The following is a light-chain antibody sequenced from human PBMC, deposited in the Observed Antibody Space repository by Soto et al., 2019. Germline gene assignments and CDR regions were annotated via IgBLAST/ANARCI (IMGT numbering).Light chain of an antibody. CDR1: NSDLGTYNL. V-gene: IGLV2-23*02. CDR3: CSYVGSTYV. Sequence: QSVLTQPASVSGSPGQSITISCTGTNSDLGTYNLVSWYQQHPGKAPKTIIYEVTKRPSGVSKRFSGSKSGNTASLTISGLQAEDEADYYCCSYVGSTYVFGTGTKVTVL. CDR2: EVT. J-gene: IGLJ1*01.